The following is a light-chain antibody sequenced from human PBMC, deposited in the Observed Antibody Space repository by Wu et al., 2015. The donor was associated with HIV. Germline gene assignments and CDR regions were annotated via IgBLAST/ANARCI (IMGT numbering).Light chain of an antibody. V-gene: IGKV1-33*01. CDR2: VAS. CDR3: QHELT. CDR1: QDISNY. J-gene: IGKJ4*01. Sequence: DIQVTQSPSSLSASVGDRVTITCQASQDISNYLNWYQQKPGKAPKLLIYVASNLETGVPSRFSGSGSGTDFTFTISSLQPEDIATYYCQHELTFGGGPRWRSN.